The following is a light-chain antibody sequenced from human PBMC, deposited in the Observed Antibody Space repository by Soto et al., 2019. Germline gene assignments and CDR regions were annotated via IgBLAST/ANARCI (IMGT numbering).Light chain of an antibody. CDR1: QSVSSN. CDR3: QQYNNWPPIT. Sequence: EIVMTQSPATLSVSPGARATLSCRASQSVSSNLAWYQQKPGQAPRLLIYGASTRATGIPARFSGSGSGTDFTLTISSLQSEDFAVYYCQQYNNWPPITFGPGTKVDIK. CDR2: GAS. V-gene: IGKV3-15*01. J-gene: IGKJ3*01.